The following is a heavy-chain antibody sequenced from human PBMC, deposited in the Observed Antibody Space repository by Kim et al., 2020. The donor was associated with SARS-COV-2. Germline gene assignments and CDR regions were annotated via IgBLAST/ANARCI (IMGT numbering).Heavy chain of an antibody. CDR2: ISWNSGSI. CDR1: GFTFDDYA. CDR3: ATLSGYDYYYYYGMDV. D-gene: IGHD5-12*01. J-gene: IGHJ6*02. Sequence: GGSLRLSCAASGFTFDDYAMHWVRQAPGKGLEWVSGISWNSGSIGYADSVKGRFTISRDNAKNSLYLQMNSLRAEDTALYYCATLSGYDYYYYYGMDVWGQGTTVTVSS. V-gene: IGHV3-9*01.